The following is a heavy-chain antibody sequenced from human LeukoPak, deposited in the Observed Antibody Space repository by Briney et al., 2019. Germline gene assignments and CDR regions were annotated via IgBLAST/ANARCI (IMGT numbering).Heavy chain of an antibody. CDR3: ARDRAAAGRTFDY. D-gene: IGHD6-13*01. V-gene: IGHV1-18*01. J-gene: IGHJ4*02. CDR2: ISAYNGNT. Sequence: ASVKVSCKASGYTFANYGINWVRQAPGQGLEWVGWISAYNGNTNSAQKLQGRVTMTTDTSTSTAYMELRSLRSDDTALYYCARDRAAAGRTFDYWGQGTLVTVSS. CDR1: GYTFANYG.